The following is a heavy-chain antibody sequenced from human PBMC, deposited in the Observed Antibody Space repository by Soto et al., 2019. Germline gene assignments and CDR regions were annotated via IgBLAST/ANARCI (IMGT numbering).Heavy chain of an antibody. CDR3: ARGHITIFTRYYGMDV. D-gene: IGHD3-9*01. CDR1: GGSFSGYY. V-gene: IGHV4-34*01. Sequence: SETLSLTYAVYGGSFSGYYWSWIRQPPGKGLEWIWEINHSGSTNYNPSLKSRVTISVDTSKNQFSLKLSSVAAADTAVYYCARGHITIFTRYYGMDVWGQGTTVTV. J-gene: IGHJ6*02. CDR2: INHSGST.